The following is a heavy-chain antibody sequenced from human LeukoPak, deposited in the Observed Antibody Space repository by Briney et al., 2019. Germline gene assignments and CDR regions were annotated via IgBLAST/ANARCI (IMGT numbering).Heavy chain of an antibody. CDR2: IYPGDSDT. D-gene: IGHD3-10*01. V-gene: IGHV5-51*01. CDR3: ARREYYGSGSYRYFDY. CDR1: GYSFTSYW. J-gene: IGHJ4*02. Sequence: GESLKISCKGSGYSFTSYWIGWVRQMPGKGLEWMGIIYPGDSDTRYSPSFQGQVTISADKSISTAYLQWSSLKASDTAMYYCARREYYGSGSYRYFDYWGQGTLVTVSS.